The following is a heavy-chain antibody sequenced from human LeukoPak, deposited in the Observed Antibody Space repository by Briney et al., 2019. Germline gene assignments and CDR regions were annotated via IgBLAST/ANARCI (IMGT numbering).Heavy chain of an antibody. CDR1: GGSISSSNYY. Sequence: PSETLSLTCTVSGGSISSSNYYWGWVRQPPGKGLGWIGSIYYSGSTYYNPSLKSRVTISVDTSKNQFSLKLSSVTAADTAVYYCARLGTYYYGSGALGSWFDPWGQGTLVTVSS. CDR3: ARLGTYYYGSGALGSWFDP. J-gene: IGHJ5*02. V-gene: IGHV4-39*01. D-gene: IGHD3-10*01. CDR2: IYYSGST.